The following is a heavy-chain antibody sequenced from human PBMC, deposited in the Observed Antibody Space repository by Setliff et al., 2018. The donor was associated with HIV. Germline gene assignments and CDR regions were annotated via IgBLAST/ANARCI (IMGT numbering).Heavy chain of an antibody. J-gene: IGHJ1*01. V-gene: IGHV4-61*09. CDR2: VHTNGFT. CDR1: GGSVNSGSFS. D-gene: IGHD6-19*01. CDR3: ARCWYSSGSPEYFQH. Sequence: SETLSLTCAVSGGSVNSGSFSWNWIRQPAGERPEWIGHVHTNGFTNYNPSLKGRVTISIDKSKNQFSLKLNSVTAADTAVYYCARCWYSSGSPEYFQHWGQGTLVTVSS.